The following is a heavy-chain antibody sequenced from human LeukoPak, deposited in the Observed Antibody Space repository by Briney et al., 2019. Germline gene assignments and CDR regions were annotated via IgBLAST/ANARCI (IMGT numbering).Heavy chain of an antibody. CDR3: AKNYDILTGHFDY. J-gene: IGHJ4*02. D-gene: IGHD3-9*01. CDR1: GFTFSSYE. V-gene: IGHV3-48*03. CDR2: ISSRDTTI. Sequence: GGSLRLSCAASGFTFSSYEMNWVRQAPGKGLEWVSYISSRDTTIYYADSVKGRFTMSRDNAKNSLYLQMNSLRAEDTAVYYCAKNYDILTGHFDYWGQGTLVTVSS.